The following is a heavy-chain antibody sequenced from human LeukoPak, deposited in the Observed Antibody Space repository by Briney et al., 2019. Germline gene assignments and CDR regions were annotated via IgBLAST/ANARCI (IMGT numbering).Heavy chain of an antibody. Sequence: GGSLRLSCAASGFPFSSYGMHWVRQAPGTGLKWVSRIYRDGSTTDYADSVKGRFSISRDNSKNTLYLQMNSLRAEDTAVYYCARDRSGYYYYFDYWGQGTLVTVSS. J-gene: IGHJ4*02. CDR3: ARDRSGYYYYFDY. V-gene: IGHV3-74*01. D-gene: IGHD3-22*01. CDR2: IYRDGSTT. CDR1: GFPFSSYG.